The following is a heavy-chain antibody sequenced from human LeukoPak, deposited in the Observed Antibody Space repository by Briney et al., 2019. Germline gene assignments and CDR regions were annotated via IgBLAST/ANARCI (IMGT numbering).Heavy chain of an antibody. V-gene: IGHV3-30*02. Sequence: GGSLRLSCAASGFIFSDYGMHWVRQAPGKGLEWVTFITYDGNSKYYTDSVKGRFTISRDISKSTLYLQMNSLRPEDTAVYYCAKEGTMSSGTGDLDYWGQGTPVTVSS. CDR2: ITYDGNSK. J-gene: IGHJ4*02. D-gene: IGHD1-1*01. CDR3: AKEGTMSSGTGDLDY. CDR1: GFIFSDYG.